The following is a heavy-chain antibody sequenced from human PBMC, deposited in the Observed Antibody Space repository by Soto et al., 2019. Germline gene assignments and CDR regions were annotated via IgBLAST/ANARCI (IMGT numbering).Heavy chain of an antibody. V-gene: IGHV3-30-3*01. CDR3: ARDGVEVAATLSAEYFQH. CDR2: ISYDGSNK. D-gene: IGHD2-15*01. J-gene: IGHJ1*01. Sequence: GGSLRLSCAASGFTFSSYAMHWVRQAPGKGLEWVAVISYDGSNKYYADSVKGRFTISRDKSKNTLYLQMNSLRAEDTAVYYCARDGVEVAATLSAEYFQHWGQGTLVTVSS. CDR1: GFTFSSYA.